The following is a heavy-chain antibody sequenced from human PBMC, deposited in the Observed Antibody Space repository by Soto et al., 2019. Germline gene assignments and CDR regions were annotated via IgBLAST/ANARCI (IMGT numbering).Heavy chain of an antibody. Sequence: GGSLRLSCAASGFAFSVYWMSWVRQAPGKGLAWVANIKSDGSEKNYVDSVRGRFTISRDNSKNTLYLQMNSLRAEDTAVYYCAKDLLPGYSSGWYEESSGMDVWGQGTTVTVSS. V-gene: IGHV3-7*05. CDR1: GFAFSVYW. CDR3: AKDLLPGYSSGWYEESSGMDV. CDR2: IKSDGSEK. J-gene: IGHJ6*02. D-gene: IGHD6-19*01.